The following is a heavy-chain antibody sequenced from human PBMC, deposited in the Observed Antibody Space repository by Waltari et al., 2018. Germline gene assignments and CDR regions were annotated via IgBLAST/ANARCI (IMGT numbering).Heavy chain of an antibody. CDR3: ARESTQLEPGGYYFDY. J-gene: IGHJ4*02. CDR1: GGSISSYY. Sequence: QVQLQESGPGLVKPSETLSLTCTVSGGSISSYYWSWIRQPPGKGLEWIGYIYYSGSTNYNPSLKSRVTISVDTSKNQFSLKLSSVTAADTAVYYCARESTQLEPGGYYFDYWGKGTLVTVSS. D-gene: IGHD1-1*01. CDR2: IYYSGST. V-gene: IGHV4-59*12.